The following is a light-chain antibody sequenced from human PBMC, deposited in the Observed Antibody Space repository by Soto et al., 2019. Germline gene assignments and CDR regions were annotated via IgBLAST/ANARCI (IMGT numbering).Light chain of an antibody. Sequence: QSVLMQPPSVSAAPGQKVTISCSGSSSNVGNDYVAWYQQFPGTAPKLLIYENNKRPSGIPGRFSGSKSGTSATLGITGLQTGDEADYYCGAWDSSLSAVVFGGGTKLTVL. CDR2: ENN. V-gene: IGLV1-51*02. CDR1: SSNVGNDY. J-gene: IGLJ2*01. CDR3: GAWDSSLSAVV.